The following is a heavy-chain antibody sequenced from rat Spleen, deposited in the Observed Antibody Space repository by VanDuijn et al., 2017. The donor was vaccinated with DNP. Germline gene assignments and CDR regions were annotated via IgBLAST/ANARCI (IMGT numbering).Heavy chain of an antibody. CDR3: ARGSDGVWFAY. Sequence: QVQLRQSGAEPAKPGSSVKISCKASGYTFTTYYISWIKQTTGQGLDYIGYINTGSGGTNYNEKFRGKATLTVDTSSSTAFMQLSSLTPDDPAVYYCARGSDGVWFAYWGQGTLVTVSS. J-gene: IGHJ3*01. D-gene: IGHD4-3*01. CDR1: GYTFTTYY. V-gene: IGHV1-43*01. CDR2: INTGSGGT.